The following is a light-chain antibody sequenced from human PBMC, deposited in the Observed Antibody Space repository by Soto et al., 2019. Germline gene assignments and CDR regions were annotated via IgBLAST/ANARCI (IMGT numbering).Light chain of an antibody. CDR1: QDLTYW. J-gene: IGKJ5*01. CDR2: AAS. Sequence: DIQMTQSPSSVSASVGDRVTITCRAGQDLTYWLAWYQQRPGKAPKCLIYAASTLQSGVPSRFSGSGFGTNFTLTITSLQPEDSATYFCQQAKSFPLTFGQGTRLEIK. CDR3: QQAKSFPLT. V-gene: IGKV1-12*01.